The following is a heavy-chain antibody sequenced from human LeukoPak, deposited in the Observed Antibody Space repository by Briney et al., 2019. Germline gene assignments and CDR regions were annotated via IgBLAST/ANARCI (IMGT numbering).Heavy chain of an antibody. J-gene: IGHJ4*02. Sequence: GGSLRLSCAGFGFTFSRYAMGWVRQAPGKGLEWVSAISGGASDTYYADSVKGRFTISRDNSKSTLYLQMNSLRAEDTAEYYCAKSTVGTNDYWGQGTLVTVSS. CDR2: ISGGASDT. D-gene: IGHD1/OR15-1a*01. V-gene: IGHV3-23*01. CDR1: GFTFSRYA. CDR3: AKSTVGTNDY.